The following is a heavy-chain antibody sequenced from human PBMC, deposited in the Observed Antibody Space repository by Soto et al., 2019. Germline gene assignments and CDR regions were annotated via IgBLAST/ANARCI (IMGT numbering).Heavy chain of an antibody. Sequence: QVQLVQSGAEVKKPGSSVKVSCKASRGTFSSYAISWVRQAPGQGLEWMVGIIPIFGTAHYAQKFQGRVTITADESTSTAYMELSSLRSEDTAVYCCARDWATSDRYYYYGMDVWGQGTTVTVSS. D-gene: IGHD5-12*01. CDR1: RGTFSSYA. J-gene: IGHJ6*02. CDR2: IIPIFGTA. CDR3: ARDWATSDRYYYYGMDV. V-gene: IGHV1-69*01.